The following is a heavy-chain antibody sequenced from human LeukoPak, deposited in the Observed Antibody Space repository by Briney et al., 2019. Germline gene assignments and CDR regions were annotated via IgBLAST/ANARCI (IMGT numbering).Heavy chain of an antibody. CDR2: IYYSGSP. Sequence: SETLSLTCTVSGGSINSYYWSWIRQPPGKGLEWVGYIYYSGSPTYNPSLKSRVAISIHTSKKHFSLKLSSVPAAAAAVYYCARSIVVAGFVSDYYYYGMDVWGQGTTVTVSS. J-gene: IGHJ6*02. V-gene: IGHV4-59*08. D-gene: IGHD6-19*01. CDR3: ARSIVVAGFVSDYYYYGMDV. CDR1: GGSINSYY.